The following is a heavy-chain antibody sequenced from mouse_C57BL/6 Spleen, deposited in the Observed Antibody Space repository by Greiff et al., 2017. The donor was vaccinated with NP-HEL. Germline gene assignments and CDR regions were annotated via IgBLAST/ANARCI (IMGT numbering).Heavy chain of an antibody. J-gene: IGHJ2*01. CDR2: IYPGDGDT. CDR1: GYAFSSSW. D-gene: IGHD1-1*01. CDR3: ARNRVVATLDY. V-gene: IGHV1-82*01. Sequence: VQLVESGPELVKPGASVKISCKASGYAFSSSWMNWVKQRPGKGLEWIGRIYPGDGDTNYNGKFKGKATLTADKSSSTAYMQLSSLTSEDSAVYFCARNRVVATLDYWGQGTTLTVSS.